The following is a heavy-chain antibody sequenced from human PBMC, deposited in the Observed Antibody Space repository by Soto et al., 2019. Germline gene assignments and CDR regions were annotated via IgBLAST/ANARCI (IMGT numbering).Heavy chain of an antibody. J-gene: IGHJ6*02. CDR3: ARDPITMVRGVIITVLYYYGMDV. V-gene: IGHV1-69*13. Sequence: ASVKVSCKASGGTFSSYAISWVRQAPGQGLEWMGGIIPIFGTANYAQKFQGRVTITADESTSTAYMELRSLRSDDTAVYYCARDPITMVRGVIITVLYYYGMDVWGQGTTVTVSS. CDR2: IIPIFGTA. D-gene: IGHD3-10*01. CDR1: GGTFSSYA.